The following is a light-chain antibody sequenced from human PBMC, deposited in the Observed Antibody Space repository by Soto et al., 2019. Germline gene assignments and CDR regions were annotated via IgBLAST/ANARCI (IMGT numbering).Light chain of an antibody. CDR2: KAS. V-gene: IGKV1-5*03. CDR1: QSISNW. CDR3: QQYDTYPRT. J-gene: IGKJ1*01. Sequence: DIQMTQSPSTLSASVGDRVTITCRASQSISNWLAWYQQKPGKAPKLLFFKASTLESGVPSRFSGSGSGTEFTLNISSLQPDDFATYHCQQYDTYPRTFGQGTKVDIK.